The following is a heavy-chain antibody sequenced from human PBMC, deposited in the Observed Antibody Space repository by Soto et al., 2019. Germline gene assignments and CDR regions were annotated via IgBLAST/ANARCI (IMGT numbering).Heavy chain of an antibody. J-gene: IGHJ6*01. CDR3: ARFRSSVVSNYYYYGMDV. D-gene: IGHD2-15*01. CDR2: IDPSDSYT. V-gene: IGHV5-10-1*01. Sequence: AESLKNFCKVSGYSFTSYWIIWVLQMPGKGLEWMGRIDPSDSYTNYSPSFQGRVTISADKSISTAYLQWSRLKASDTAMYYCARFRSSVVSNYYYYGMDVWGQGTTVTVSS. CDR1: GYSFTSYW.